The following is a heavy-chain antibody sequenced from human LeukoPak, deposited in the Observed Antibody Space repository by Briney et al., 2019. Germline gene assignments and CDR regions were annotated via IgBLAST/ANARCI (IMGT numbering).Heavy chain of an antibody. CDR2: INPNSGGT. J-gene: IGHJ4*02. CDR1: GYNFTAFY. CDR3: ARDQTYYYDSSGFP. Sequence: ASVKVSCQASGYNFTAFYIHWVRQAPGQGLEWMGRINPNSGGTNYAQKFQGRVTMTRDTSISTAYMELSRLRSDDTAVYYCARDQTYYYDSSGFPWGQGTLVTVSS. V-gene: IGHV1-2*06. D-gene: IGHD3-22*01.